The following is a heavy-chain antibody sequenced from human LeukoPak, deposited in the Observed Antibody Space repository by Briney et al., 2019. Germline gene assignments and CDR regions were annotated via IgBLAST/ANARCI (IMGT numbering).Heavy chain of an antibody. V-gene: IGHV1-18*01. J-gene: IGHJ3*02. CDR2: IGAFNGNT. Sequence: ASVKVSCKASGYSFDRYGISWVRQAPGQGLEWLGWIGAFNGNTNYAQNLQGRVTMTADTSTTTAYMELRSLSSDDTAVYYCARDFLSYDGSENHFEDSFDIWGQGTMVTVSS. CDR3: ARDFLSYDGSENHFEDSFDI. D-gene: IGHD3-22*01. CDR1: GYSFDRYG.